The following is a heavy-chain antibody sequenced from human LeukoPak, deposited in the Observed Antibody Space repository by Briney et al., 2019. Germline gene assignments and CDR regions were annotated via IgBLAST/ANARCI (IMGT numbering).Heavy chain of an antibody. Sequence: SETLSLTCTVSGDSIRSSTYYWGWIRQPPGKGLEWIGTIYYSGITYYNPSLESRVTISLDTSKNQFSLKLSSVTAADTAVYYCARDHPSASYTYYYYYMDVWGKGTTVTVSS. D-gene: IGHD1-26*01. CDR2: IYYSGIT. V-gene: IGHV4-39*07. CDR3: ARDHPSASYTYYYYYMDV. J-gene: IGHJ6*03. CDR1: GDSIRSSTYY.